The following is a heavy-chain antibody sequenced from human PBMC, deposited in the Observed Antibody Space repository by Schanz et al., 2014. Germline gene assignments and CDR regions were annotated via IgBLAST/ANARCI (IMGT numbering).Heavy chain of an antibody. D-gene: IGHD3-10*01. CDR2: ISYGTSYI. CDR3: AKDGPGGSGSYSADGGMDV. CDR1: GFNFSSYS. Sequence: EVQLVESGGGLVQPGGSLRLSCTASGFNFSSYSLNWVRQAPGKGLEWVSSISYGTSYIYYAESVKGRFTISRDNSKNTLYLQMNSLRAEDTAVYYCAKDGPGGSGSYSADGGMDVWGQGTTVTVSS. V-gene: IGHV3-21*04. J-gene: IGHJ6*02.